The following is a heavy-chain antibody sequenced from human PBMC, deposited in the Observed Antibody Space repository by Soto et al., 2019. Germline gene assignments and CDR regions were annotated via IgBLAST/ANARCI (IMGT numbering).Heavy chain of an antibody. CDR3: AKGRKSTEKDIAVMLAAASSIQH. CDR1: DFTVGNNY. Sequence: GSLRLSCAASDFTVGNNYMTWVRQAPGKGLEWVSVIYSGGGTMYTDSVKGRFTISRDSSKNTLYLQMNSLRVEDTAVIYCAKGRKSTEKDIAVMLAAASSIQHWGQGTLVTVSS. D-gene: IGHD2-15*01. V-gene: IGHV3-53*01. CDR2: IYSGGGT. J-gene: IGHJ1*01.